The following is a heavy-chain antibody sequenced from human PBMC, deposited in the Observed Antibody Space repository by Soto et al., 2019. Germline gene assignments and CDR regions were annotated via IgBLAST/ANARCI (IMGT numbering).Heavy chain of an antibody. CDR2: ISYDGSNK. CDR3: ARHKRDLRFFEWSYYFDY. CDR1: GFTFSSYA. V-gene: IGHV3-30-3*01. D-gene: IGHD3-3*01. J-gene: IGHJ4*02. Sequence: QVPLVESGGGVVQPGRSLRLSCAASGFTFSSYAIHWVRQAPGKGLEWVALISYDGSNKYYADSVKGRFTISRDNSKNTLYLQMNSLRAEDTAVYYCARHKRDLRFFEWSYYFDYWGQGTLVTVSS.